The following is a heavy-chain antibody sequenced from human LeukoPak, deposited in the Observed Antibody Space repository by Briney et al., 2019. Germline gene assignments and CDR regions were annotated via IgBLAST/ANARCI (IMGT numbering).Heavy chain of an antibody. CDR2: IRYDGSNK. J-gene: IGHJ4*02. D-gene: IGHD3-22*01. V-gene: IGHV3-30*02. Sequence: GGSLRLSCAASGLTFSTCGMHWVRQAPGKGLEWVAFIRYDGSNKYYADSVKGRFIISRDNSENTLSLQMNSPRAEDTAVYYCAKDHSYYDSGGYRNFDYWGQGTLVTVSS. CDR1: GLTFSTCG. CDR3: AKDHSYYDSGGYRNFDY.